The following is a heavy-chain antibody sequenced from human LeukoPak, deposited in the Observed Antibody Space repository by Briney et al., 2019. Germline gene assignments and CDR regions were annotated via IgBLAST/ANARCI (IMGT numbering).Heavy chain of an antibody. J-gene: IGHJ4*02. CDR1: GGSISSYY. V-gene: IGHV4-59*08. CDR2: IYYSGST. Sequence: PSETLSLTCTVSGGSISSYYWSWIRQPPGKGLERIGYIYYSGSTNYNPSLKSRVTISVDTSKNQFSLKLSSVTAADTAVYYCARSPSSTSVDYWGQGTLVTVSS. CDR3: ARSPSSTSVDY. D-gene: IGHD2-2*01.